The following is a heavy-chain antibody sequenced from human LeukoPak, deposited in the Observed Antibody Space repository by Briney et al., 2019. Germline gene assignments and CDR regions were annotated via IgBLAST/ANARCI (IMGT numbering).Heavy chain of an antibody. CDR3: TLQNYYDSSGYTTYVY. V-gene: IGHV3-49*04. D-gene: IGHD3-22*01. CDR2: IRSKAYGGTT. CDR1: GFTFGDYA. Sequence: GGSLRLSCTASGFTFGDYAMSWVRQAPGKGLEWVGFIRSKAYGGTTEYAASVKGRFTISRDDSKSIAYLQMNSLKTEDTAVYYCTLQNYYDSSGYTTYVYWGQGTLVTVSS. J-gene: IGHJ4*02.